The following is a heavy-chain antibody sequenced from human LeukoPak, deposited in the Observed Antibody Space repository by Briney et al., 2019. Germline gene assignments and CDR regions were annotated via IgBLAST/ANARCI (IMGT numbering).Heavy chain of an antibody. CDR1: GYTFTNYG. J-gene: IGHJ4*02. CDR2: ISTSNGHT. D-gene: IGHD3-3*01. Sequence: GASVKVSCKTSGYTFTNYGLSWVRQAPGQGLEWMGWISTSNGHTNYAQKFQGRVTSTTDTSTRTAYMELRSLRSNDTAVYYCARDLFAYYDLLSPLDHWGQGTLVTVSS. V-gene: IGHV1-18*01. CDR3: ARDLFAYYDLLSPLDH.